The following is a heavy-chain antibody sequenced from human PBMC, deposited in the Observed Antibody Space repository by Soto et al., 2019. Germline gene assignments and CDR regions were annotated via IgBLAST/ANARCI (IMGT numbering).Heavy chain of an antibody. CDR2: IYYSGST. CDR1: GGSISSSSYY. CDR3: ARHPRGAAATLDY. V-gene: IGHV4-39*01. D-gene: IGHD6-13*01. Sequence: QLQLQESGPGLVKPSETLSLTCTVSGGSISSSSYYWGWIRQPPGKGLEWIGSIYYSGSTYYNPSLKSRVTISVDTSKNQFSLKLSSVTAADTAVYYCARHPRGAAATLDYWGQGTLVTVSS. J-gene: IGHJ4*02.